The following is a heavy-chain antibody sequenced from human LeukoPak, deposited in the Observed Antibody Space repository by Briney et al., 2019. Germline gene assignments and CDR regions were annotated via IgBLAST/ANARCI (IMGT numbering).Heavy chain of an antibody. CDR2: ISAYNGNT. Sequence: ASVKVSCKASGYTFTSYGISWVRQAPGQGLEWMGWISAYNGNTNYAQKLQGRVTMTTDTSTSTAYMELRSLRSDDTAVYYCARVLYYYDSRGAFDIWGQGTMVTVSS. CDR1: GYTFTSYG. D-gene: IGHD3-22*01. CDR3: ARVLYYYDSRGAFDI. J-gene: IGHJ3*02. V-gene: IGHV1-18*01.